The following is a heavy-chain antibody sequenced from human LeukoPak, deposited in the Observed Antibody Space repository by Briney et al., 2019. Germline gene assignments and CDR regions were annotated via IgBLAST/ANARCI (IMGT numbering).Heavy chain of an antibody. CDR1: GGTFSSYA. D-gene: IGHD2-15*01. CDR2: IIPIFGTA. CDR3: AARSGGDCSGGSCYSGVYNIFDY. V-gene: IGHV1-69*05. Sequence: ASVKVSCKASGGTFSSYAISWVRQAPGQGLEWMGGIIPIFGTANYAQKFQGRVTITTDESTSTAYMELSSLRSEDTAVYYCAARSGGDCSGGSCYSGVYNIFDYWGQGTLVTVPS. J-gene: IGHJ4*02.